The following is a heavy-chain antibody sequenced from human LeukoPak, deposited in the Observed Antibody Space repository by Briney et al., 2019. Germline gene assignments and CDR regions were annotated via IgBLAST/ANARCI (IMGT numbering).Heavy chain of an antibody. J-gene: IGHJ5*02. CDR2: IRSKAYGGTT. CDR3: TRSGYSGYDRPRA. Sequence: GGSLRLPCTASGFTFGDYAMSWVRQAPGKGLEWVGFIRSKAYGGTTEYAASVKGRFTISRDDSKSIAYLQMNSLKTEDTAVYHCTRSGYSGYDRPRAWGQGTLVTVSS. V-gene: IGHV3-49*04. D-gene: IGHD5-12*01. CDR1: GFTFGDYA.